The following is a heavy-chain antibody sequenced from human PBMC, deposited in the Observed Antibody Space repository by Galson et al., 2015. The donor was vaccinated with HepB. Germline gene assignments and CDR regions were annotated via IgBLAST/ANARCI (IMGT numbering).Heavy chain of an antibody. CDR2: ISSSSSTI. J-gene: IGHJ4*02. D-gene: IGHD2-15*01. Sequence: SLRLSCAASGFTFSSYSMNWVRQAPGKGLEWVSYISSSSSTIYYADSVKGRFTISRDNAKNSLYLQMNSLRAEDTAVYYCARDPYCSGGSCYSIERASFDYWGQGTLVTVSS. V-gene: IGHV3-48*01. CDR3: ARDPYCSGGSCYSIERASFDY. CDR1: GFTFSSYS.